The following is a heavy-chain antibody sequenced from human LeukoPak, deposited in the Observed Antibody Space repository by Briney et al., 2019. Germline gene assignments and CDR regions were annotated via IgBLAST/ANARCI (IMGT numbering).Heavy chain of an antibody. Sequence: ASVKVSCKASGYTFTGYSMHWVRQAPGQGLEWMGWINPNSGGTNYAQKLQGRVTMTRDTSNSTAYMELSRLRSDDTAVYYCARVRIAVAGKYYFDYWGQGTLVTVSS. V-gene: IGHV1-2*02. CDR1: GYTFTGYS. CDR2: INPNSGGT. D-gene: IGHD6-19*01. CDR3: ARVRIAVAGKYYFDY. J-gene: IGHJ4*02.